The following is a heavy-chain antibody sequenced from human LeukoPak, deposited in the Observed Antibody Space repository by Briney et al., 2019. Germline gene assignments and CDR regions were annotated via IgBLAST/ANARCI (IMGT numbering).Heavy chain of an antibody. J-gene: IGHJ6*03. CDR2: IKQDGSEK. D-gene: IGHD2-2*01. CDR1: GFTFSSYW. CDR3: ARGIVVVPASDYYMDV. Sequence: GGSLRLSCAASGFTFSSYWMSWVRQAPGKGLEWVANIKQDGSEKYYVDSVKGRFTISRDNAKNSLYLQMNSLRAEDTAVYYFARGIVVVPASDYYMDVWGKGTTVTVSS. V-gene: IGHV3-7*04.